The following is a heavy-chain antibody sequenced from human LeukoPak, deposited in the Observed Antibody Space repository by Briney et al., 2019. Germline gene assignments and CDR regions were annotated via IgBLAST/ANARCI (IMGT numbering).Heavy chain of an antibody. Sequence: SETLSLTCTVSGVSISCYYWRWIRPPAGKGLDWIGRIYTSGSTNYNPSLKSRVTMSVDTSKNQFSLKLSSVTAADTAVYYCARVRRYCSSTSCYFFAFDIWGQGTMVTVSS. J-gene: IGHJ3*02. CDR2: IYTSGST. V-gene: IGHV4-4*07. CDR3: ARVRRYCSSTSCYFFAFDI. CDR1: GVSISCYY. D-gene: IGHD2-2*01.